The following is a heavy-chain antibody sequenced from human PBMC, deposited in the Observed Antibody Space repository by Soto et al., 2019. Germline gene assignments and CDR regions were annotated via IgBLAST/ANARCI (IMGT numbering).Heavy chain of an antibody. V-gene: IGHV3-30*09. Sequence: QMQLMESGGGVVQPGKSLRLSCVASGFTFQNHAMYWIRQAPGKGLEWVALIAYDGRTKYSDAVRGRFAVSRDNSKSTQYLQMNSLRPEDTTVYYCATSTSVTFDSWGQGALVIVSS. CDR1: GFTFQNHA. D-gene: IGHD4-4*01. CDR2: IAYDGRTK. CDR3: ATSTSVTFDS. J-gene: IGHJ4*02.